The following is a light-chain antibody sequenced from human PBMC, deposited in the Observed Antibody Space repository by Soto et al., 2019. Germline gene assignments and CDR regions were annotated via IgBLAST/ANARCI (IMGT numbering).Light chain of an antibody. V-gene: IGLV2-14*01. CDR3: NSFTSSSTWV. Sequence: QSALTQPASVSGSPGQSITISCTGTSSDVGAYNYVSWYQQHPDKAPKLMIYEVNNRPSGVSHRFSGSKSGNTASLTISGLQAEDEADYYCNSFTSSSTWVFGGGTKLTVL. CDR1: SSDVGAYNY. J-gene: IGLJ3*02. CDR2: EVN.